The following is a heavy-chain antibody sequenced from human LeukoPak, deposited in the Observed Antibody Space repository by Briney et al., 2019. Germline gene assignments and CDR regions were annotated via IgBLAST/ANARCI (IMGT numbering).Heavy chain of an antibody. CDR1: GFTFSSYS. D-gene: IGHD6-13*01. Sequence: GGSLRLSCAASGFTFSSYSTNWVRQAPGKGLEWVSSISSSSSYIYYADSVKGRFTISRDNAKNSLYLQMNSLRAEDTAVYYCARAGVAAAQYDYWGQGTLVTVSS. CDR2: ISSSSSYI. J-gene: IGHJ4*02. V-gene: IGHV3-21*01. CDR3: ARAGVAAAQYDY.